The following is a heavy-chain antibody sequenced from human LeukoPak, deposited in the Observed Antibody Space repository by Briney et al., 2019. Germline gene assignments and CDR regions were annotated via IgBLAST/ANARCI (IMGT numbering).Heavy chain of an antibody. J-gene: IGHJ4*02. V-gene: IGHV1-69*06. CDR1: GGTLSSYA. CDR3: ARRVGSSRFDY. Sequence: SVKVSCKASGGTLSSYAISWVRQAPGQGLERMGGIIPIYGSANYAQKFQGRVTITADKSTSTASMEVRSLRYEDTAIYYCARRVGSSRFDYWGQGTLVSVSS. CDR2: IIPIYGSA. D-gene: IGHD6-6*01.